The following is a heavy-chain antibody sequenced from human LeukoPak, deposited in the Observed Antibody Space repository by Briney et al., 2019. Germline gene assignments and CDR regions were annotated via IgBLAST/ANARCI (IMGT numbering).Heavy chain of an antibody. Sequence: TSETLSLTCAVDGGSFSGYYWSWIRQPPGKGLEWIGEINHSGSTNYNPSLKSRVTISVDTSKNQFSLKLSSVTAADTAVYYCARGELTDIVVVPAAIGNDAFDIWGQGTMVTVSS. CDR1: GGSFSGYY. CDR3: ARGELTDIVVVPAAIGNDAFDI. CDR2: INHSGST. D-gene: IGHD2-2*01. V-gene: IGHV4-34*01. J-gene: IGHJ3*02.